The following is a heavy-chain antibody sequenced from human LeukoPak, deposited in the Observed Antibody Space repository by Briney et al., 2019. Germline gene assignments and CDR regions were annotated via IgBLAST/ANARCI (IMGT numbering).Heavy chain of an antibody. CDR3: AKFHISGNSLDY. Sequence: GRSLRLSCAASGFTFSSYGMHWVRQAPGKGLEWVSVISFDGSNKYYADSVKGGFTISRDNSKDTLYLQMSILRAEDTAVYYCAKFHISGNSLDYWGQGSLVTVS. CDR1: GFTFSSYG. CDR2: ISFDGSNK. D-gene: IGHD3-22*01. V-gene: IGHV3-30*18. J-gene: IGHJ4*02.